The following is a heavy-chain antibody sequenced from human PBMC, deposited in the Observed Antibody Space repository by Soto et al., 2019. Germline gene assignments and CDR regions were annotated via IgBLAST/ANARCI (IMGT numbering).Heavy chain of an antibody. D-gene: IGHD4-17*01. Sequence: GGSLRLSCAASGFTVSSNYMSWVRQAPGKGLEWVSVIYSGGSTYYADSVKGRFTISRDNSKNTLYLQMNSLRAEDTAVYYCASAPRNQDYGDVYYFDYWGQGTLVTVSS. CDR1: GFTVSSNY. J-gene: IGHJ4*02. CDR2: IYSGGST. CDR3: ASAPRNQDYGDVYYFDY. V-gene: IGHV3-66*01.